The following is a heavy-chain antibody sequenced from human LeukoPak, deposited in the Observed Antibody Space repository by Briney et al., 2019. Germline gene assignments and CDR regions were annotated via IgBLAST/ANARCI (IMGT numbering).Heavy chain of an antibody. V-gene: IGHV3-49*04. CDR3: TRVDYDFWSGYWPDDY. J-gene: IGHJ4*02. CDR1: GFTFGDYA. Sequence: PGRSLRLSCTDSGFTFGDYAMSWVRQAPGKGLEWVGFIRSKAYGGTTEYAASVKGRFTISRDDSKSIAYLQMNSLKTEDTAVYXCTRVDYDFWSGYWPDDYWGQGXXVTVS. CDR2: IRSKAYGGTT. D-gene: IGHD3-3*01.